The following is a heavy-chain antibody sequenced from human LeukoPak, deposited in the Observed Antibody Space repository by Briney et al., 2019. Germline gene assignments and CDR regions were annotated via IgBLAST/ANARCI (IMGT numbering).Heavy chain of an antibody. V-gene: IGHV3-30-3*01. J-gene: IGHJ4*02. CDR2: ISYDGSKK. CDR3: ARDSSDY. CDR1: GFTFSRYA. Sequence: GTSLRLSCAVSGFTFSRYAMHWVRQAPGKGLEWVAVISYDGSKKADSVKGRFTVSRDNSKNTLYLQMTSLRAEDTAVYYCARDSSDYWGQGTLVTVSS.